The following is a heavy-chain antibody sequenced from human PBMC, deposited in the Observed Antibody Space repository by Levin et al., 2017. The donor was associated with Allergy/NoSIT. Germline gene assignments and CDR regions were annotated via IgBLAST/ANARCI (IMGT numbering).Heavy chain of an antibody. CDR1: GFTFGSYA. Sequence: PGGSLRLSCAASGFTFGSYAMHWVRQAPGKGLEWVAVISYDGSNKYYADSVKGRFTISRDNSKNTLYLQMNSLRAEDTAVYYCARDSLDRESGYFDLWGRGTLVTVSS. CDR2: ISYDGSNK. V-gene: IGHV3-30-3*01. D-gene: IGHD1-1*01. J-gene: IGHJ2*01. CDR3: ARDSLDRESGYFDL.